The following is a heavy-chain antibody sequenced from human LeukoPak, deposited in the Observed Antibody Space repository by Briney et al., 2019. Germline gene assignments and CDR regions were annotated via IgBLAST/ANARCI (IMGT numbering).Heavy chain of an antibody. CDR1: GVTFSSYA. D-gene: IGHD3-10*01. J-gene: IGHJ6*03. Sequence: GGSLRLSCAASGVTFSSYAMSWVRQAPGQGLEWLSAISGTGGSTYYADSVKGRFTISRDNSKNTLDLQMSSLRAEDTAVYYCAKTAVRGVIYYQYYMDVWGTGTTVTVSS. V-gene: IGHV3-23*01. CDR3: AKTAVRGVIYYQYYMDV. CDR2: ISGTGGST.